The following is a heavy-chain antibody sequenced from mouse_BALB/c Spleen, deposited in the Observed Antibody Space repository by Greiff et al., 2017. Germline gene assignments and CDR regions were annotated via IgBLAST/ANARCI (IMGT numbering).Heavy chain of an antibody. CDR1: GFSLTSYG. CDR2: IWAGGST. D-gene: IGHD1-2*01. V-gene: IGHV2-9*02. CDR3: ARDGILRLRGAMDY. J-gene: IGHJ4*01. Sequence: VQLVESGPGLVAPSQSLSITCTVSGFSLTSYGVHWVRQPPGKGLEWLGVIWAGGSTNYNSALMSRLSISKDNSKSQVFLKMNSLQTDDTAMYYCARDGILRLRGAMDYWGQGTSVTVSS.